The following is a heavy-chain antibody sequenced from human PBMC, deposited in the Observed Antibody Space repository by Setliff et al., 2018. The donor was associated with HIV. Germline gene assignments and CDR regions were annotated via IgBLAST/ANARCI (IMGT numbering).Heavy chain of an antibody. D-gene: IGHD3-3*01. Sequence: SETLSLTCAVYGGSFSGYYWSWIRQPPGKGLEWIGEINHSGSTAYNLALESRVSMSIDTSKNQFSLKLTPVTAADTAIYYCARGRDYTGSWFRPFYLDFWGHGNLVTVSS. CDR1: GGSFSGYY. CDR3: ARGRDYTGSWFRPFYLDF. J-gene: IGHJ4*01. V-gene: IGHV4-34*01. CDR2: INHSGST.